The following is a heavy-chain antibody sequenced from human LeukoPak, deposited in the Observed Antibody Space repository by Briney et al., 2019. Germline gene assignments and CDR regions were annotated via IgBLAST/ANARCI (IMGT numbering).Heavy chain of an antibody. CDR3: AKDRERRQYHSNGYFEIPAYGMDV. D-gene: IGHD3-9*01. CDR1: GIIFDNYA. J-gene: IGHJ6*02. V-gene: IGHV3-23*01. CDR2: ISGNSLSR. Sequence: PGGSLRLSCAASGIIFDNYAMTWVRQAPGKGLEWVAVISGNSLSRYYADSVKGRFTISRDNSKNTLFLQMDSLGAEDTATYYCAKDRERRQYHSNGYFEIPAYGMDVWGQGTTVIVS.